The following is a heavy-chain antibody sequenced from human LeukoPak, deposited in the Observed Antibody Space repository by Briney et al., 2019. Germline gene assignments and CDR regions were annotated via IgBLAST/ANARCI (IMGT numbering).Heavy chain of an antibody. D-gene: IGHD1-26*01. J-gene: IGHJ4*02. Sequence: PSETLSLTCAVSGGSICSSNRWSWVRQPPGKGLEWIGEIYDSGSTSCNPSLKSRVTISVDKSKNQFSLKVSSVTAADTAMYYCPCVIGNYYMVFDSWGQGILVTVSS. CDR2: IYDSGST. CDR1: GGSICSSNR. V-gene: IGHV4-4*02. CDR3: PCVIGNYYMVFDS.